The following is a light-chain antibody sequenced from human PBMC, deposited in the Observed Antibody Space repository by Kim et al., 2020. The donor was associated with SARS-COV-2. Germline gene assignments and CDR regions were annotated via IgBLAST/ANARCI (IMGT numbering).Light chain of an antibody. CDR2: SAS. V-gene: IGKV1-9*01. CDR3: QQLNSYPIT. J-gene: IGKJ5*01. Sequence: AAVRARVTITCRASQGICSYLAWYHQKPGKAPKLLIYSASPLQSGVPSRFSGSGSGTDFTLTISSLQPEDFATYYCQQLNSYPITFGQGTRLEIK. CDR1: QGICSY.